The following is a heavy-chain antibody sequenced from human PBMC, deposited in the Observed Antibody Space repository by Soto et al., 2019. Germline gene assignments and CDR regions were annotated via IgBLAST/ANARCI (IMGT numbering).Heavy chain of an antibody. Sequence: ASVKVSCKASGYTFTAQYLHWVRKAPGEGLEWMGWINPTTGATRYAQKSQGRVTMTRDTSMSTASLEVRSLRPDDTAAYYCGKGDSSWVCWFGPWGQGCLVAVSS. V-gene: IGHV1-2*02. CDR3: GKGDSSWVCWFGP. CDR1: GYTFTAQY. D-gene: IGHD6-19*01. J-gene: IGHJ5*02. CDR2: INPTTGAT.